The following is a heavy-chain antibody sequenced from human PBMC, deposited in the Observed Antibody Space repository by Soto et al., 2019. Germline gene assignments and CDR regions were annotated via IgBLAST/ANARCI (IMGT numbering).Heavy chain of an antibody. Sequence: QVQLVQSGAEVKTPGSSLKVSCTVSGSRFSNYVISWVRQAPGHGLEWLGRIIPIFNSTQYAQKFQGRVTITADKSTNTASLGLSSLRSDDTAVYYGAREGRGKKAGYNGLVSLGYWGQGTLVTVSS. CDR1: GSRFSNYV. CDR3: AREGRGKKAGYNGLVSLGY. J-gene: IGHJ4*02. D-gene: IGHD2-2*02. CDR2: IIPIFNST. V-gene: IGHV1-69*06.